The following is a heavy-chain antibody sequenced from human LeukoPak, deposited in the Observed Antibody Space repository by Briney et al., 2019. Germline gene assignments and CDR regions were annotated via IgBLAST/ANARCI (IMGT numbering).Heavy chain of an antibody. D-gene: IGHD4-17*01. V-gene: IGHV4-39*07. J-gene: IGHJ4*02. CDR3: ARSGAYGDYEFDY. Sequence: SETLSLTCTVSGGSISTSSYYWGWIRQPPGKGLEWIGEINHSGSTNYNPSLKSRVTISVDTSKNQFSLKLSSVTAADTAVYYRARSGAYGDYEFDYWGQGTLVTVSS. CDR2: INHSGST. CDR1: GGSISTSSYY.